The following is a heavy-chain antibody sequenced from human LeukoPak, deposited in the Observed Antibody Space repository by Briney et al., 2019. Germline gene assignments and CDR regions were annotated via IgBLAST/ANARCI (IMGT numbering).Heavy chain of an antibody. J-gene: IGHJ6*03. CDR3: ARVFYDSSGYYSPNYYYMDV. D-gene: IGHD3-22*01. V-gene: IGHV1-2*02. CDR1: GYTFTGYY. Sequence: ASVKVSCKASGYTFTGYYMHWVRQAPGQGLEWMGWINPNSGGTNYAQKFQGRVTMTRDTSISTAYMELSRLRSEDTAVYYCARVFYDSSGYYSPNYYYMDVWGKGTTVTISS. CDR2: INPNSGGT.